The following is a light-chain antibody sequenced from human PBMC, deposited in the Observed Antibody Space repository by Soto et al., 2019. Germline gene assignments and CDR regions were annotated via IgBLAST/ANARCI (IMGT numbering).Light chain of an antibody. V-gene: IGLV2-8*01. CDR1: SSDVGGYNY. Sequence: SVLPQPPSASVSPGQSVAISCPGTSSDVGGYNYVSWYQLHPGKAPKLMIYEVNMRPSGVPDRFSGSKSGNTASLTVSGLRAEDEADYYCSSYAGSNNYVFGTGTKVTV. J-gene: IGLJ1*01. CDR3: SSYAGSNNYV. CDR2: EVN.